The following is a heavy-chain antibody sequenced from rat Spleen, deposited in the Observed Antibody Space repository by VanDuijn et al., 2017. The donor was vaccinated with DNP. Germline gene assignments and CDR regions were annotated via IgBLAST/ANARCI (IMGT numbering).Heavy chain of an antibody. CDR1: GFTFSYYY. CDR2: ISYDGSST. V-gene: IGHV5-7*01. J-gene: IGHJ3*01. CDR3: TRRDYDGYYPFTY. D-gene: IGHD1-12*03. Sequence: EVQLVESGGGPVQPGRSLKLSCTASGFTFSYYYMVWVRQTPTKGLEWVATISYDGSSTYYRDSVKGRFTISRDNANAALYLQMDSLRSEDTATYYCTRRDYDGYYPFTYWGQGTLVTVSS.